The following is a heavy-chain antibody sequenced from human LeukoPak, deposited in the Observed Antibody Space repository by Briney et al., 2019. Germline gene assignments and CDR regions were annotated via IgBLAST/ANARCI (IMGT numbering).Heavy chain of an antibody. CDR3: ARVPAAGPHYYYYYGMDV. V-gene: IGHV3-11*01. J-gene: IGHJ6*02. CDR1: GFTFTDYY. D-gene: IGHD2-2*01. Sequence: GGSLRLSCAASGFTFTDYYMNWFRQAPGKGLEWVSYISSSGSTIYYADSVKGRFTISRDNAKNSLYLQMNSLRAEDTAVYYCARVPAAGPHYYYYYGMDVWGQGTTVTVSS. CDR2: ISSSGSTI.